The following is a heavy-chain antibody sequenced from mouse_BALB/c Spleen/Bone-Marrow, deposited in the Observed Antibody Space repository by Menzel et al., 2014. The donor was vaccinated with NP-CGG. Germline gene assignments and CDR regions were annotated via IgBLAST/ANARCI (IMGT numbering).Heavy chain of an antibody. D-gene: IGHD2-1*01. J-gene: IGHJ4*01. CDR1: GYTFXSYW. CDR2: INPSTGYT. V-gene: IGHV1-7*01. Sequence: ESGAELAKPGASVKMSCKASGYTFXSYWMHWVKQRPGQGLEWIGYINPSTGYTEYNQKFKDKATLTADKSSSTAYMQLSSLTSEDSAVYYCARKGNYVAMDYWGQGTSVTVSS. CDR3: ARKGNYVAMDY.